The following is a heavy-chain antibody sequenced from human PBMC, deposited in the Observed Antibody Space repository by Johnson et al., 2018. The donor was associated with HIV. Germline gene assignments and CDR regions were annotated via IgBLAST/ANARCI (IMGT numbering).Heavy chain of an antibody. CDR2: NSGGGGST. CDR3: AKPNSGYALGLGAFDI. D-gene: IGHD5-12*01. CDR1: GFTVSTYA. J-gene: IGHJ3*02. Sequence: MLLVESGGGVVQPGRSLRLSCAASGFTVSTYAMSWVRQAPGKGLEWVSGNSGGGGSTYYADSVKGRFTITGDNSMNTLYLQMNSLRAEDTAVYYCAKPNSGYALGLGAFDIWGQGTMVTVSS. V-gene: IGHV3-23*04.